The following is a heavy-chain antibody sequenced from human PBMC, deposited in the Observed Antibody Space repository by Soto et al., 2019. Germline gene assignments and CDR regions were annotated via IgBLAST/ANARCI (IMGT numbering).Heavy chain of an antibody. V-gene: IGHV4-34*01. J-gene: IGHJ6*02. Sequence: QVQLQQWGAGLLKPSETLSLTCAVYGGSFSGYYWSWIRQPPGKGLEWIGEINHSGSTNYKPSLKSRVTISVDTSKNQFSLKLSSVTAADAAVYYCARFSIAASGTGYYYYGMDVWGPGTKVTVSS. CDR3: ARFSIAASGTGYYYYGMDV. D-gene: IGHD6-13*01. CDR2: INHSGST. CDR1: GGSFSGYY.